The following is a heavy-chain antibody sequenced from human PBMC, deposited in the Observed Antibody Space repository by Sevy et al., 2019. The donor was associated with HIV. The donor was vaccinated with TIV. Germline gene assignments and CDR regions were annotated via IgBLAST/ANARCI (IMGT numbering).Heavy chain of an antibody. CDR3: TRRFYDSTGYPQYFFDH. CDR2: IYPDDSDV. D-gene: IGHD3-22*01. V-gene: IGHV5-51*01. Sequence: GESLEISCRASGYRFTSYWIAWVRQVPGKGLEWMGIIYPDDSDVRYSPSLQGQVTISVDKSISTAYLQWRSLEASDTAMYFCTRRFYDSTGYPQYFFDHWGQGTLVTVSS. J-gene: IGHJ4*02. CDR1: GYRFTSYW.